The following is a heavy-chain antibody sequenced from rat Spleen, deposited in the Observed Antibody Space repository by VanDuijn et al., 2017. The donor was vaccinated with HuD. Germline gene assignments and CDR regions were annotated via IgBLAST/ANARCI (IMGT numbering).Heavy chain of an antibody. CDR1: GFTFSSFD. J-gene: IGHJ2*01. Sequence: EVQLVESGGGLVQPGRSLKLSCAASGFTFSSFDMAWVRQAPTKGLEWVASISPSGTNTYYRDSVKGRFTVSRDNAKSTLYLQMDSLRSEDTATYYCASLYYYSGSFDFWGQGVMVTVSS. CDR2: ISPSGTNT. V-gene: IGHV5-25*01. CDR3: ASLYYYSGSFDF. D-gene: IGHD1-1*01.